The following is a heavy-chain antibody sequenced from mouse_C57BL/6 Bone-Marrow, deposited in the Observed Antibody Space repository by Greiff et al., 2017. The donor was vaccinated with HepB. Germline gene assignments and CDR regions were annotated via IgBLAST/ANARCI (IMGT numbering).Heavy chain of an antibody. CDR3: ARNFDYGSRYAMDY. Sequence: VQLKESGPGLVQPSQSLSITCTVSGFSLTSYGVHWVRQSPGKGLEWLGVIWSGGSTDYNAAFISRLSISKDNSKSQVFFKMNSLQADDTAIYYCARNFDYGSRYAMDYWGQGTSVTVSS. D-gene: IGHD1-1*01. J-gene: IGHJ4*01. CDR1: GFSLTSYG. CDR2: IWSGGST. V-gene: IGHV2-2*01.